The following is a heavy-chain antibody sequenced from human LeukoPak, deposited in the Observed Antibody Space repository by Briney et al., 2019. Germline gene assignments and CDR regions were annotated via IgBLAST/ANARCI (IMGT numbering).Heavy chain of an antibody. D-gene: IGHD3-16*01. CDR3: ARDLDGGTPPAFDY. J-gene: IGHJ4*02. CDR1: GGSISSYY. Sequence: SETLSLTCTVSGGSISSYYWSWIRQPAGKGLEWIGRIYTSGSTNYNPSLKSRVTMSVDTSKNQFSLKLSSVTAADTAVYYCARDLDGGTPPAFDYWGQGTLVIVSS. CDR2: IYTSGST. V-gene: IGHV4-4*07.